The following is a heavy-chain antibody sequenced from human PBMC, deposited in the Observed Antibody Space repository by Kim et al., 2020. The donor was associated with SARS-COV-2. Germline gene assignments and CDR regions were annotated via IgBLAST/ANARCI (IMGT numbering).Heavy chain of an antibody. CDR1: TFIFTNYW. CDR3: ARCTGVSGCRRPVGAVDI. CDR2: VSRGGDAR. Sequence: GGSLRLSCAASTFIFTNYWMNWVRQAPGKGLEWVASVSRGGDARYYVDSVMGRFTISRDNGRNSLFLQMDSLRAEDTAVYYCARCTGVSGCRRPVGAVDIWGEGTTVIVS. J-gene: IGHJ3*02. D-gene: IGHD6-19*01. V-gene: IGHV3-7*01.